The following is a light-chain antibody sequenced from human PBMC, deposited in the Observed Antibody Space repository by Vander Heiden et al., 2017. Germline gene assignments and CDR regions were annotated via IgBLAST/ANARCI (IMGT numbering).Light chain of an antibody. Sequence: SSELTQDPAVAAACGQTVRITCQGDSLRNYYASWYLQKPGQAPVLVIYGNNNRPSGIPDRFSGSSSGDTTALTITGAQAGDEADYYCNSRDTSGDHVVFGGGTKLTVL. CDR1: SLRNYY. CDR2: GNN. J-gene: IGLJ2*01. V-gene: IGLV3-19*01. CDR3: NSRDTSGDHVV.